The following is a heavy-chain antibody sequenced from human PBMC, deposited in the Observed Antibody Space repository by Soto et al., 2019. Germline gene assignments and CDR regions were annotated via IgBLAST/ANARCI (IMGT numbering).Heavy chain of an antibody. J-gene: IGHJ1*01. Sequence: EVQLVESGGGLVQPGGSLRLSCAASGFSFSDHFMDWVRQAPGKGLEWVGRARNKASSYTTEYAASVKGRFTISRDESKNSLYLQMNSLITEDTAVSYCTNSAPGNIFQDWGQGTLVTVSS. CDR1: GFSFSDHF. CDR3: TNSAPGNIFQD. CDR2: ARNKASSYTT. V-gene: IGHV3-72*01.